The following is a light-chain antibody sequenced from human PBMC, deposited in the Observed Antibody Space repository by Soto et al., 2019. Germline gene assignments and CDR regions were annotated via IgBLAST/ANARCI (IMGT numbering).Light chain of an antibody. CDR2: GNS. Sequence: QSVLTQPPSVSGAPGQRVTISCTGSSSNIGAGYDVHWYQQLPGTAPKLLIYGNSNRPSGVPDRFSGSKSGTSASLDITGLQAEDEADYYCQSYDSSLSGLLFGGGTKLTVL. V-gene: IGLV1-40*01. J-gene: IGLJ2*01. CDR1: SSNIGAGYD. CDR3: QSYDSSLSGLL.